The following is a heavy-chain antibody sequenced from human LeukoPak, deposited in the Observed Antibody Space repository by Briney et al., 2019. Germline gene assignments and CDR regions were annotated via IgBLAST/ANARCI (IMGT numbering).Heavy chain of an antibody. CDR2: ISGSGGTT. J-gene: IGHJ5*02. V-gene: IGHV3-23*01. Sequence: GGSLRLSCATSGFTFSNSAMSWVRQAPGKGLEWVSTISGSGGTTHYADSVKGRFTISRDDSKNTLYLQMNSLRVEDTAIFNCARWSGYGTGCYNLWGQGTLVTVSS. D-gene: IGHD6-19*01. CDR3: ARWSGYGTGCYNL. CDR1: GFTFSNSA.